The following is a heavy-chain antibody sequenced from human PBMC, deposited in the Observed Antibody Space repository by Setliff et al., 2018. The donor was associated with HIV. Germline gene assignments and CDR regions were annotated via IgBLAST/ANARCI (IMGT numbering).Heavy chain of an antibody. Sequence: ASETLSLTCTVSGGSISSGSYYWSWIRQPAGKGLEWIGHIYTSGSTNYNPSLKSRVTISVDTSRNQFSLKLSSVTAADTAVYYCARSYYYDSSGYSSRYWFDPWGQGTLVTVSS. CDR2: IYTSGST. J-gene: IGHJ5*02. CDR3: ARSYYYDSSGYSSRYWFDP. CDR1: GGSISSGSYY. V-gene: IGHV4-61*09. D-gene: IGHD3-22*01.